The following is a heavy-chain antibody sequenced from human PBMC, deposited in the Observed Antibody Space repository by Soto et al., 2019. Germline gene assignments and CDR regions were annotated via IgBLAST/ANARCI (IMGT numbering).Heavy chain of an antibody. Sequence: GASVKVSCKASGGTFSSYAISWVRQAPGQGLEWMGGIIPIFGTANYAQKFQGRVTITADESMSTAYMELSSLRSEDTAVYYCARYRLCSSGYYPKDAFDIWGQGTMVTVSS. J-gene: IGHJ3*02. D-gene: IGHD3-22*01. CDR1: GGTFSSYA. CDR3: ARYRLCSSGYYPKDAFDI. V-gene: IGHV1-69*13. CDR2: IIPIFGTA.